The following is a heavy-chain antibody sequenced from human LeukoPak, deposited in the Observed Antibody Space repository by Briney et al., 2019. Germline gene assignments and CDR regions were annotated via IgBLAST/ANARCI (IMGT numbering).Heavy chain of an antibody. D-gene: IGHD1-14*01. CDR2: TKQDGGDK. CDR3: ARGGTKTTPDFDP. V-gene: IGHV3-7*01. J-gene: IGHJ5*02. Sequence: GGSLRLSCAASGFTFTSYWMSWVRQAPGKGLEWVATTKQDGGDKYYVDSVKGRFTISRDNAKNSLYLQMNSLRAEDTAVYFCARGGTKTTPDFDPWGQGTLVTVSS. CDR1: GFTFTSYW.